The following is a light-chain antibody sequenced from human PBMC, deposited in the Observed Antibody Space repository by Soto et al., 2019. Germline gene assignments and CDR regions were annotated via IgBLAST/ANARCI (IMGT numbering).Light chain of an antibody. CDR2: EAS. V-gene: IGKV1-5*03. CDR3: QHYNSYSEA. Sequence: TPSPSSKSASVGRTVTITCRTSQSISGKLSWHQQKPGKAPKLLIYEASILKSGVPSRFSGSGSGTEFTLTISSLQPDDFATYYCQHYNSYSEAFGQGTKVDIK. J-gene: IGKJ1*01. CDR1: QSISGK.